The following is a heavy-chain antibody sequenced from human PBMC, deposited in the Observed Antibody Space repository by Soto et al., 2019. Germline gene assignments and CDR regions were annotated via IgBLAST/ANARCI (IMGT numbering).Heavy chain of an antibody. D-gene: IGHD3-22*01. Sequence: EVQLVETGGGLIQPGGSLRLSCAASGFTVSSNYMSWVRQAPGKGLEWVSVIYSGGSTYYADSVKGRFTISRDNSKNTLYLKMNSLRAEDTAVYYCARAYYDSSGYYHNWFDPWGQGTLVTVSS. J-gene: IGHJ5*02. CDR2: IYSGGST. V-gene: IGHV3-53*02. CDR1: GFTVSSNY. CDR3: ARAYYDSSGYYHNWFDP.